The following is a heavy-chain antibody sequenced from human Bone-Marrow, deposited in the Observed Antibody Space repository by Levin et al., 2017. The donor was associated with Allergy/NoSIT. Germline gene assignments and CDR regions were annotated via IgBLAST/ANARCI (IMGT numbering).Heavy chain of an antibody. V-gene: IGHV3-66*01. CDR3: SSAPGFSDY. J-gene: IGHJ4*02. CDR2: IYSGGVT. Sequence: GGSLRLSCAASGFTVGNNYVAWVRQAPGKGLDWISVIYSGGVTYYADSVKGRFTISRDKSKNTVYLQMNSLRVEDTAVYYCSSAPGFSDYWGQGTLVTVSS. CDR1: GFTVGNNY.